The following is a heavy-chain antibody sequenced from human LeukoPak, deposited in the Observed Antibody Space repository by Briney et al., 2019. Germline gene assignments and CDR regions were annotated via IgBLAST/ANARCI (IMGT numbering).Heavy chain of an antibody. CDR3: ARDLRRGYSYGYGDY. D-gene: IGHD5-18*01. V-gene: IGHV3-33*01. J-gene: IGHJ4*02. CDR1: GFTFSSYG. Sequence: GGSLRLSCAASGFTFSSYGMHWVRQAPGKGLEWVALIWNDGSNKYYAESVKGRFTISRDNPKNTLYLQMNSLRAEDTAVYYCARDLRRGYSYGYGDYWGQGTLVTVSS. CDR2: IWNDGSNK.